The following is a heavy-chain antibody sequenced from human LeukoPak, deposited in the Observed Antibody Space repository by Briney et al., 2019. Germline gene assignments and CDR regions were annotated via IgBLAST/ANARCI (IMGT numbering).Heavy chain of an antibody. J-gene: IGHJ3*02. CDR2: INPSGGST. CDR3: ASWFGENDALDI. CDR1: GYPFTSQY. V-gene: IGHV1-46*01. D-gene: IGHD3-10*01. Sequence: GASVKVSCKASGYPFTSQYVHWVRQAPGRGLEWMGIINPSGGSTRYAQKFQGRVTMTRDTSTSTVYMELKRLRSEDTAVYYCASWFGENDALDIWGQGTMVTVSS.